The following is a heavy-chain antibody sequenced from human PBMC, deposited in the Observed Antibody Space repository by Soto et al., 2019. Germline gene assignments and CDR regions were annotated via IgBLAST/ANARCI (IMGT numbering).Heavy chain of an antibody. CDR2: IYHTGNT. CDR3: ARAIGYCGSTSCHSYYYGMDV. Sequence: SETLSLTCAVSGGSISSNIWWNWVRQPPGKGLEWIGEIYHTGNTNYNPSLKSRVTLSVDKSKSQFSLKLSSVTAADTAVYYCARAIGYCGSTSCHSYYYGMDVWGQGTTVTVSS. V-gene: IGHV4-4*02. D-gene: IGHD2-2*01. CDR1: GGSISSNIW. J-gene: IGHJ6*02.